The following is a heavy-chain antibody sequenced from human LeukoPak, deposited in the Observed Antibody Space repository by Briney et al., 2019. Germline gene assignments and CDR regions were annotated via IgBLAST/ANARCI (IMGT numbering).Heavy chain of an antibody. CDR1: GFTFSSYS. Sequence: GGSLRLSCAASGFTFSSYSMNWVRQAPGKGLEWVSSISGSSSYIYYADSVKGRFTISRDNAKNSLYLQMNSLRAEDTAVYYCAREAQMTTVTPTDYWGQGTLVTVSS. D-gene: IGHD4-17*01. J-gene: IGHJ4*02. CDR2: ISGSSSYI. CDR3: AREAQMTTVTPTDY. V-gene: IGHV3-21*01.